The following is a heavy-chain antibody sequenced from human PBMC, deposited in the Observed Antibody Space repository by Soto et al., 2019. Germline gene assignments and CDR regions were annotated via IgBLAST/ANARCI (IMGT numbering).Heavy chain of an antibody. J-gene: IGHJ4*02. Sequence: QVQLQESGPGLVKPSQTLSLTCTVSGDSISSGGYYWSWIRQHPGKGLEWIGYIYDNGGAYYSPSLKGRLVISVDRSENPFSLRLSSVTAADTAVYYCARVKGGTTRRAFDAWGQGTLVTVSS. V-gene: IGHV4-31*03. CDR3: ARVKGGTTRRAFDA. CDR2: IYDNGGA. D-gene: IGHD1-7*01. CDR1: GDSISSGGYY.